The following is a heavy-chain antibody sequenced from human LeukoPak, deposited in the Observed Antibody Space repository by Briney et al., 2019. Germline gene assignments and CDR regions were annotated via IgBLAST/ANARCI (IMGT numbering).Heavy chain of an antibody. J-gene: IGHJ5*02. CDR2: ISSNGGST. Sequence: GGSLRLSCSASGFTFSSYAMHWVRQAPGKGLEYVSAISSNGGSTYYAGAVKGRFTISRDNSKNTLYLQMSSLRTEDTAVYYCVKGTVDSGSYLSWFDPWGQGTLVTVSS. CDR1: GFTFSSYA. D-gene: IGHD1-26*01. V-gene: IGHV3-64D*06. CDR3: VKGTVDSGSYLSWFDP.